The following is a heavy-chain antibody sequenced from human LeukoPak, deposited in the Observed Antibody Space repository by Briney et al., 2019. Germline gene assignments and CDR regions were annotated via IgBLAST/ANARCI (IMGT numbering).Heavy chain of an antibody. CDR1: GGTFISYA. J-gene: IGHJ4*02. CDR3: ARDPKPPSYCSSTSCAGAWPTHHY. D-gene: IGHD2-2*01. V-gene: IGHV1-69*13. CDR2: IIPIFGTA. Sequence: ASVKVSCKASGGTFISYAISWVRQAPGQGLEWMGGIIPIFGTANYAQKFQGRVTITADESTSTAYMELSSLRSEDTAVYYCARDPKPPSYCSSTSCAGAWPTHHYWGQGTLVTVSS.